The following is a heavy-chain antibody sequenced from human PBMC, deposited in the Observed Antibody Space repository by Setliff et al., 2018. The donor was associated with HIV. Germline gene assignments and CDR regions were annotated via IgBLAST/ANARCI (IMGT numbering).Heavy chain of an antibody. Sequence: PGGSLRLSCTASGFTFNIYSMNWVRQAPGKGLEWVSSISSSGKYIYYADSVKGRFTISRGNAKNSLYLQMNSLRAEDTAVYYCARDDPPREDSSSPVLFYSGTDVWGHGTPVTVSS. D-gene: IGHD6-6*01. CDR3: ARDDPPREDSSSPVLFYSGTDV. V-gene: IGHV3-21*01. CDR1: GFTFNIYS. J-gene: IGHJ6*02. CDR2: ISSSGKYI.